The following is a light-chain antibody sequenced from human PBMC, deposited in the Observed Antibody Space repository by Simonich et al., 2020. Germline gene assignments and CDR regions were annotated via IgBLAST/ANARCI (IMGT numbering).Light chain of an antibody. CDR1: QSVSSSY. CDR2: DAS. J-gene: IGKJ1*01. Sequence: EIVLTQSPGTLSLSPGERATLSCRASQSVSSSYLAWYQQKPGLAPRLLIYDASSRATGIPDRCSGSGSGTDFTLTISRLEPEDFAVYYCQQYGSSRTFGQGTKVEIK. CDR3: QQYGSSRT. V-gene: IGKV3D-20*01.